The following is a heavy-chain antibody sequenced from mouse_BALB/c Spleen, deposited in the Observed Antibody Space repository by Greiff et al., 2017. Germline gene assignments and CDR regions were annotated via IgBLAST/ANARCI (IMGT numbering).Heavy chain of an antibody. V-gene: IGHV5-6-5*01. CDR3: ARHGDYYYAMDY. CDR2: ISSGGST. CDR1: GFTFSSYA. Sequence: EVKVVESGGGLVKPGGSLKLSCAASGFTFSSYAMSWVRQTPEKRLEWVASISSGGSTYYPDSVKGRFTISRDNAKNTLYLQMSSLKSEDTAMYYCARHGDYYYAMDYWGQGTSVTVSS. J-gene: IGHJ4*01. D-gene: IGHD3-3*01.